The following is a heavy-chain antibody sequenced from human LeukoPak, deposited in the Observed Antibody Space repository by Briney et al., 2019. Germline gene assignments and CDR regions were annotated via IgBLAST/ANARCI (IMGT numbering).Heavy chain of an antibody. D-gene: IGHD6-19*01. J-gene: IGHJ5*02. V-gene: IGHV1-8*01. CDR3: ARYSRGWYTNWFDP. CDR1: GYTFTSYD. CDR2: MNPNSGNT. Sequence: ASVKVSCKASGYTFTSYDINWVRQATGQGLEWMGWMNPNSGNTGYAQKFQGRVTMTRNTSISTAYMELSSLRSEDTAVYYCARYSRGWYTNWFDPWGQGTLVTVSS.